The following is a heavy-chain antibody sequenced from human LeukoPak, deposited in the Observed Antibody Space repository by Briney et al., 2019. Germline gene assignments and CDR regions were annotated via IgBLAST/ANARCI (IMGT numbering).Heavy chain of an antibody. CDR1: GFTFSSYT. V-gene: IGHV3-48*02. Sequence: GGSLRLSCAASGFTFSSYTMNWVRQAPGKGLEWVSYISSSSSTIYYADSVKGRFTISRDNAKNSLYLQMNSLRDEDTAVYYCAREELLWFGESYYYGMDVWGQGTTVTVSS. J-gene: IGHJ6*02. D-gene: IGHD3-10*01. CDR2: ISSSSSTI. CDR3: AREELLWFGESYYYGMDV.